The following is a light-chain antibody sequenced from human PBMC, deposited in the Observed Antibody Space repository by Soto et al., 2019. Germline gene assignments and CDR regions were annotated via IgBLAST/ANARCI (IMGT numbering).Light chain of an antibody. CDR2: DDD. CDR1: SSNIGGNS. Sequence: HSVLTQPPSVSAAPGQRVTNSCSGSSSNIGGNSVSWYQQLPGTAPKLPIYDDDKRPSGIPDRFSGSKSGTSATLGITGFQTGDEADHYCGSWDSSLSAYVFGTGTKVTVL. CDR3: GSWDSSLSAYV. J-gene: IGLJ1*01. V-gene: IGLV1-51*01.